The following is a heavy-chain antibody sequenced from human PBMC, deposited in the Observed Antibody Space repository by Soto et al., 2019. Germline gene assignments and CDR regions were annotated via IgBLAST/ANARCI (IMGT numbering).Heavy chain of an antibody. V-gene: IGHV4-59*01. J-gene: IGHJ4*02. CDR1: GGSISSYY. Sequence: QVQLQESGPGLVKPSETLSLTCTVSGGSISSYYWSWIRQPPGKGLEWIGYIYYSGSTNYNPSLKSRVTISVHTSKNQLSLKLSSVTAADTAVYYCATGSCPNTACYTGSYSTGPYHFDYWGQGTLVTVSS. CDR2: IYYSGST. CDR3: ATGSCPNTACYTGSYSTGPYHFDY. D-gene: IGHD1-26*01.